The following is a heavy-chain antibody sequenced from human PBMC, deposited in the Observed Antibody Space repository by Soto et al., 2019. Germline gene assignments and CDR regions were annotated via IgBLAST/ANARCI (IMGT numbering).Heavy chain of an antibody. D-gene: IGHD2-15*01. CDR1: GYTFTSYY. Sequence: ASVKVSCKASGYTFTSYYMHWVRQAAGQGLEWMGIINPSGGSTSYAQKFQGRVTMTRDTSTSTVYMELSSLRSEDTAVYYCARGDIVVVVAANPTLFDYWGQGTLVTVSS. J-gene: IGHJ4*02. V-gene: IGHV1-46*03. CDR2: INPSGGST. CDR3: ARGDIVVVVAANPTLFDY.